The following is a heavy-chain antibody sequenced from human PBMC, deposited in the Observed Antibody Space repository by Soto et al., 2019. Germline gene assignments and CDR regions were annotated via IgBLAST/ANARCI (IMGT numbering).Heavy chain of an antibody. D-gene: IGHD3-3*01. CDR2: INHSGST. CDR3: ARGPSITIFGVVISNWFDP. CDR1: GGSFSGYY. J-gene: IGHJ5*02. Sequence: SETLSLTCAVYGGSFSGYYWSWIRQPPGKGLEWIGEINHSGSTNYNPSLKSRVTISVDTSKNQFSLKLSSVTAADTAVYYCARGPSITIFGVVISNWFDPWGQGTLVTVS. V-gene: IGHV4-34*01.